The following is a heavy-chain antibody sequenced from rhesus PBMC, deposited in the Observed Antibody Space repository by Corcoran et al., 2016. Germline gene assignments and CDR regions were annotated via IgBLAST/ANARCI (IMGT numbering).Heavy chain of an antibody. D-gene: IGHD3-40*01. CDR3: TDAYDIES. CDR1: GLSLRRYQ. V-gene: IGHV3S42*01. Sequence: EVQLLESVGGLSTHGSSFRLSCAASGLSLRRYQMLGVGKIPGKGLEWSSGIDKGGSRTYYADSVKGRFTIFRDNSKNTLSLQMNSLIAEDTVVYYCTDAYDIESWGQGVQVTVSS. J-gene: IGHJ4*01. CDR2: IDKGGSRT.